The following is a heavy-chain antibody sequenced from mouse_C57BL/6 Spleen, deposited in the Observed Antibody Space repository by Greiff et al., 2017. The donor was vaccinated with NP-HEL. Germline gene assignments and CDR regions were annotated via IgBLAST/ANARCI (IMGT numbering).Heavy chain of an antibody. CDR3: ARYYGSSYWYFDV. D-gene: IGHD1-1*01. CDR2: LNPGSGGT. J-gene: IGHJ1*03. CDR1: GYAFTNYL. V-gene: IGHV1-54*01. Sequence: QVHVKQSGAELVRPGTSVKVSCKASGYAFTNYLIEWVKQRPGQGLEWIGVLNPGSGGTNYNEKFKGKATLTADKSSSTAYMQLSSLTSEDSAVYFCARYYGSSYWYFDVWGTGTTVTVSS.